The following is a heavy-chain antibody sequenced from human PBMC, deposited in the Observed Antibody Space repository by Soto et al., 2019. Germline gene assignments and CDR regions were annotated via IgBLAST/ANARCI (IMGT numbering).Heavy chain of an antibody. J-gene: IGHJ4*02. Sequence: SETLSLTCTVSGASISSYYWSWIRQPPGKGLEWIGYIYYSGSTNYNPSPKSRVTISVDTSKNQFSLKLSSVTAADTAVYYCARRSRDSGYEGPVDYWGKGTLVTVSA. D-gene: IGHD5-12*01. V-gene: IGHV4-59*08. CDR1: GASISSYY. CDR2: IYYSGST. CDR3: ARRSRDSGYEGPVDY.